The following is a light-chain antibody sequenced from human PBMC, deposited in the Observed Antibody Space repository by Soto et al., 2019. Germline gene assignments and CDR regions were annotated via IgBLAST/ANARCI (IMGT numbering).Light chain of an antibody. CDR3: QQYNTYSGIT. V-gene: IGKV1-5*03. J-gene: IGKJ4*01. Sequence: DIQMTQSPSTLSASVGDRVTITCRASQSISYWLAWYQQKPGKAPKLLIYTASSLESGVPSRFSGSGSGTEFTLTISSLQPDAFATYDGQQYNTYSGITFGGGTKVEIK. CDR2: TAS. CDR1: QSISYW.